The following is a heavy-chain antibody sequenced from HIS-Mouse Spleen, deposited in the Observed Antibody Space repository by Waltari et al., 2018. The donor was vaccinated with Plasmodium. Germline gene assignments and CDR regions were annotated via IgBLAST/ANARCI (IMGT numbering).Heavy chain of an antibody. J-gene: IGHJ2*01. CDR1: GGSISSSSYY. CDR2: TYYSGST. CDR3: ARQRSADWYFDL. Sequence: QLQLQESGPGLVKPSETLSLTCTVPGGSISSSSYYWGWIRQPPGKGLEWIGSTYYSGSTYYNPSLKSRVTISVDTSKNQFSLKLSSVTAADTAVYYCARQRSADWYFDLWGRGTLVTVSS. V-gene: IGHV4-39*01.